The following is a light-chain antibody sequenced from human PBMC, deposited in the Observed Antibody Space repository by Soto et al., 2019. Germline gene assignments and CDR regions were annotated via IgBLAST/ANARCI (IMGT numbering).Light chain of an antibody. CDR3: CSYGGGHTPLV. CDR1: RSDVGGYNY. CDR2: DVS. J-gene: IGLJ2*01. V-gene: IGLV2-11*01. Sequence: QSALTQPRSVSGSPGQSVTISCTGSRSDVGGYNYVSWYQQHPGKAPKLMIYDVSKRPSGVPGRFSGSKSGNTASLTISGLQAEDEAYYYCCSYGGGHTPLVFGGGTKLTVL.